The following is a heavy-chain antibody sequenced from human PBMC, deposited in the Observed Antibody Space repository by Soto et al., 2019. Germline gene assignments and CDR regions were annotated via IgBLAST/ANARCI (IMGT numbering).Heavy chain of an antibody. V-gene: IGHV4-4*07. Sequence: SETLSLTCTVSGGSISSYYWSWIRQPAGKGLEWIGRIYTSGSTNYNPSLKSRVTMSVDTSKNQFSLKLSSVTAADTAVYYCARDWALMVRVVTYYYGMDVWGQGTTVTVSS. CDR1: GGSISSYY. D-gene: IGHD3-10*01. CDR2: IYTSGST. CDR3: ARDWALMVRVVTYYYGMDV. J-gene: IGHJ6*02.